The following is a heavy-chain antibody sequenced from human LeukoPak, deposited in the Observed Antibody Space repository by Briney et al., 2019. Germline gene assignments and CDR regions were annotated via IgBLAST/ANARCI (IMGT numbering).Heavy chain of an antibody. Sequence: ASVKVSCNASGGTFSSYAISWVRQAPGQGLEWMGWINPNSGGTNYAQKFRGRVTMTRDTPISTAYMELSRLRSDDTAVYYCARGGEWLFHFDYWGQGTLVTVSS. CDR2: INPNSGGT. V-gene: IGHV1-2*02. D-gene: IGHD3-3*01. J-gene: IGHJ4*02. CDR1: GGTFSSYA. CDR3: ARGGEWLFHFDY.